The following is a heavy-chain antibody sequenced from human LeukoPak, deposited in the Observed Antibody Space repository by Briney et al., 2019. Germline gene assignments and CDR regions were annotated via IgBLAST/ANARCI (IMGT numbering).Heavy chain of an antibody. CDR3: ARGGHYYDSSGSIQDY. CDR1: GYSFPTYW. Sequence: GESLKISCKASGYSFPTYWIGWVRQMPGKGLEWMGRIDPSDSYTNYSPSFQGHVTISADKSISTAYLQWSSLKAPDTAMYYCARGGHYYDSSGSIQDYWGQGTLVTVSS. CDR2: IDPSDSYT. J-gene: IGHJ4*02. D-gene: IGHD3-22*01. V-gene: IGHV5-10-1*01.